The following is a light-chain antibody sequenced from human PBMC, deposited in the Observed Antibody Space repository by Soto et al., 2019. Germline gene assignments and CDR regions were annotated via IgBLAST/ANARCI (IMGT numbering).Light chain of an antibody. CDR3: QHYKFFPWT. CDR2: KVS. J-gene: IGKJ1*01. Sequence: IQMTQSHSPLSASPGNRVTITCRASQSIDTWLAWYQQKPGEVPKVLIYKVSNLQRGVPSRFSGSGSGTEFTLTISGLQPDDFATYYCQHYKFFPWTFGQGTKV. V-gene: IGKV1-5*03. CDR1: QSIDTW.